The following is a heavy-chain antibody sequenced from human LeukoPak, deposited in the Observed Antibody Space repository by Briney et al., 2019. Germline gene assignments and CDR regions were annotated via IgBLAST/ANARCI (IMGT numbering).Heavy chain of an antibody. D-gene: IGHD2-15*01. V-gene: IGHV4-30-4*01. CDR2: IYYSGST. CDR3: ARSHCSGGSCYWGSYCYYYGMDV. CDR1: GGSIGSGDYY. Sequence: PSETLSLTCTVSGGSIGSGDYYWSWIRQPPGKGLEWIGYIYYSGSTYYNPSLKSRVTISVDTSKNQFSLKLSSVTAADTAVYYCARSHCSGGSCYWGSYCYYYGMDVWGQGTTVTVSS. J-gene: IGHJ6*02.